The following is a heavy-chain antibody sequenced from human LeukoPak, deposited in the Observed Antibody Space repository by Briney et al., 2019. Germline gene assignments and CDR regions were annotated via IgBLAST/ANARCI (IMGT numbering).Heavy chain of an antibody. Sequence: GSLRLSCAASGFTFSSYWMHSVRQCPASGLLWVSRITSDGTSTRNADAVKGRFTISRDNAKNTLYLQMNSLSAEDTAVYYCARVSGTYGMDVWGQGTTVTVSS. CDR3: ARVSGTYGMDV. CDR1: GFTFSSYW. V-gene: IGHV3-74*01. CDR2: ITSDGTST. D-gene: IGHD3-10*01. J-gene: IGHJ6*02.